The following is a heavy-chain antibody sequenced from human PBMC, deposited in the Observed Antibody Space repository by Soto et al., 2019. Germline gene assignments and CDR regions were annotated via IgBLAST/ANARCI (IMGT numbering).Heavy chain of an antibody. D-gene: IGHD6-6*01. CDR1: GYTFTSYG. CDR2: ISAYNGNT. CDR3: ARVGYSSSSSTLYYYYGMDV. V-gene: IGHV1-18*01. J-gene: IGHJ6*02. Sequence: SVKGSCKASGYTFTSYGISWVRQAPVQGLEWMGWISAYNGNTNYAQKLQGRVTMTTDTSTSTAYMELRSLRSDDTAVYYCARVGYSSSSSTLYYYYGMDVWGQGTTVTVSS.